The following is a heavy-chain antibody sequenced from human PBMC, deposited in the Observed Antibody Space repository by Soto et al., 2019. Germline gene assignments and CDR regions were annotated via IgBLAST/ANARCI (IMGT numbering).Heavy chain of an antibody. CDR2: IYYSGST. Sequence: QVQLQESGPGLVKPSQTLSLTCTVSGGSISSGGYYWSWIRQHPGKGLEWIGYIYYSGSTYYNPSLKRRVTISVDTSQNPCSPKLSAVTDAVVTVYDCARSFDSGGHRTLVTVST. CDR1: GGSISSGGYY. V-gene: IGHV4-31*03. CDR3: ARSFDS. J-gene: IGHJ5*01.